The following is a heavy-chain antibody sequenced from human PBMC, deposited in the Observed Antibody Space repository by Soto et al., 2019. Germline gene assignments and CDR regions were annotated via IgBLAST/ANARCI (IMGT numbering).Heavy chain of an antibody. V-gene: IGHV4-34*01. CDR2: INHSGST. J-gene: IGHJ4*02. CDR1: GGSFSGYY. Sequence: QVQLQQWGAGLLKPSETLSLTCAVYGGSFSGYYWNWIRQPPGKGLEWIGEINHSGSTNYNPSLKSRFNISVETSKNQFSLKLSSVTAADTAVYYCARGWGRIFDYWGQGTLVTVSS. D-gene: IGHD7-27*01. CDR3: ARGWGRIFDY.